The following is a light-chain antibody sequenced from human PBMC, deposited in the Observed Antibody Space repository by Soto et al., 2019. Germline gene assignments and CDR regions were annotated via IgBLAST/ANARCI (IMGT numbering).Light chain of an antibody. CDR1: QSISSR. Sequence: DIQLTQSPSTLSASGGDRVTITCRASQSISSRLAWYQQKPGKAPNLLIYKTSNLESGVPSRFSGSGSGTEFTLTISSLQPDVFATYYCQYYNDYCWTFGQGTKVEIK. CDR3: QYYNDYCWT. CDR2: KTS. V-gene: IGKV1-5*03. J-gene: IGKJ1*01.